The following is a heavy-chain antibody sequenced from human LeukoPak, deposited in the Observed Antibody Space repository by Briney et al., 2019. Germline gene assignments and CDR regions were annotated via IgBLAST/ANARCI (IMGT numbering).Heavy chain of an antibody. CDR3: ARDSDWILFDY. CDR1: GFTFNTYW. V-gene: IGHV3-74*03. D-gene: IGHD3-9*01. Sequence: GGSLRLPCAASGFTFNTYWMHWVRQAPGKGLVWVARVNREGTTTAYADSVKGRFTISRDNAKSTLYLQMNNLRAEDTAVYYCARDSDWILFDYWGQGTLVTVSS. CDR2: VNREGTTT. J-gene: IGHJ4*02.